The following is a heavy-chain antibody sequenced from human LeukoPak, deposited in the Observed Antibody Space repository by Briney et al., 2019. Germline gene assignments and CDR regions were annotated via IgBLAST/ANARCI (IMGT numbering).Heavy chain of an antibody. V-gene: IGHV1-69*05. CDR3: ARDPVPTVVVPAAADAFDI. CDR2: IIPIFGTA. J-gene: IGHJ3*02. Sequence: SVKVSCKASGGTFSSYAISWVRQAPGQGLEWMGGIIPIFGTANYAQKFQGRVTITTDESTSTAYMELSSLRSEDTAVYYCARDPVPTVVVPAAADAFDIWGQGTMVTVSS. CDR1: GGTFSSYA. D-gene: IGHD2-2*01.